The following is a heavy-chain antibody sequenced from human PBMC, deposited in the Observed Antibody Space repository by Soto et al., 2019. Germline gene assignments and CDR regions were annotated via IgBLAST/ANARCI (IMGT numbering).Heavy chain of an antibody. CDR3: ARVAY. CDR2: ISAYNGNT. V-gene: IGHV1-18*04. J-gene: IGHJ4*02. CDR1: GSPFTSYG. Sequence: GGSVKASAKASGSPFTSYGISWVRQAPGQGLEWMGWISAYNGNTNYAQKIQGRVTMPPDTSTSTAYMALRRLRSEDRAVYYCARVAYWGPGSQVTVCS.